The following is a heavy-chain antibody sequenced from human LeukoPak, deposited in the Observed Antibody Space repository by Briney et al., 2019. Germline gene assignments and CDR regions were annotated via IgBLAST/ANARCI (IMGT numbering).Heavy chain of an antibody. D-gene: IGHD3-10*01. CDR1: GGSISSSSYY. J-gene: IGHJ4*02. Sequence: SETLSLTCTVSGGSISSSSYYWGWIRQPPEKGLEWIGGIYYSGSTYYNPSLKSRVTISVDTSKNQFSLKLSSVTAADTAVYYCARMEGNMVRGVIIHYWGQGTLVTVSS. V-gene: IGHV4-39*01. CDR3: ARMEGNMVRGVIIHY. CDR2: IYYSGST.